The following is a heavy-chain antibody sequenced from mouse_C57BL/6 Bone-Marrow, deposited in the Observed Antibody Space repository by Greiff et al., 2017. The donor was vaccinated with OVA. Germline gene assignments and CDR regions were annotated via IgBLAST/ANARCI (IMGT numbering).Heavy chain of an antibody. CDR1: GYTFTDYY. J-gene: IGHJ2*01. V-gene: IGHV1-26*01. CDR3: ARILRDP. CDR2: INPNNGGT. D-gene: IGHD1-1*01. Sequence: EVQLQQSGPELVKPGASVKISCKASGYTFTDYYMNWVKQSHGKGLEWIGDINPNNGGTSYNQKFKGKATLTADKSSSTAYMELRSLTSEGSAVYYCARILRDPWGQGTTLTVSS.